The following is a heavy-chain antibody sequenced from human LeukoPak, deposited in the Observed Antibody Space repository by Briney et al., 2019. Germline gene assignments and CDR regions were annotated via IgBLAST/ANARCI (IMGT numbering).Heavy chain of an antibody. CDR3: AREWDNWNAGAFDI. CDR1: GGSFSGYY. CDR2: INHSGST. D-gene: IGHD1-20*01. J-gene: IGHJ3*02. Sequence: SETLSLTCAVYGGSFSGYYWSWIRQPPGKGLEWIGEINHSGSTYYNPSLKSRVSISVDTSKNQFSLKLSSVTAADTAVYYCAREWDNWNAGAFDIWGQGTMVTVSS. V-gene: IGHV4-34*01.